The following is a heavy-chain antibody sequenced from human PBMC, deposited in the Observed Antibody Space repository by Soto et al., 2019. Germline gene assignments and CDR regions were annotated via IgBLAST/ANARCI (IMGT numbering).Heavy chain of an antibody. J-gene: IGHJ5*02. CDR1: GGSFGRNY. V-gene: IGHV4-59*08. D-gene: IGHD5-12*01. Sequence: SETLSLTCTVSGGSFGRNYWAWIRQPPGKGLEWIGYIYYGGTTSYNPSLKSRVTITLETSKSQFSLRLTSVTASDTAVYYCARLATYNQTLDPWGDRPVVTVS. CDR2: IYYGGTT. CDR3: ARLATYNQTLDP.